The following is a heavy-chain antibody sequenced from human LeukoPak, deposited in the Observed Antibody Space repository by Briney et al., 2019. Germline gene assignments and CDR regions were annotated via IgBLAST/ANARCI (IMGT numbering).Heavy chain of an antibody. V-gene: IGHV3-33*01. J-gene: IGHJ6*02. CDR2: IWYDGSNK. CDR3: ARDLQDYYYYGMDV. Sequence: GRSLRLSCAASGFTFSSYGMHWVRQAPGKGLEWVAGIWYDGSNKYYADSVKGRFTISRDNSKNTLYLQMNSLRAEDTAVYYCARDLQDYYYYGMDVWGQGTTVTVSS. CDR1: GFTFSSYG. D-gene: IGHD4-11*01.